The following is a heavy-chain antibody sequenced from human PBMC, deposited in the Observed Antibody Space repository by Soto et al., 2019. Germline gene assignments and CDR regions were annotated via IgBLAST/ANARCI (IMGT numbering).Heavy chain of an antibody. CDR2: INSDGSST. CDR3: ARGTEYWNSRRDNWFDP. J-gene: IGHJ5*02. D-gene: IGHD1-7*01. CDR1: GFTLSSYW. Sequence: PVGSLRLSCAASGFTLSSYWMHWVRQAPGKGLVWVSRINSDGSSTSYADSVKGRFTISRDNAKNTLYLQMNSLRAEDTAVYYCARGTEYWNSRRDNWFDPWGQGTLVTVSS. V-gene: IGHV3-74*01.